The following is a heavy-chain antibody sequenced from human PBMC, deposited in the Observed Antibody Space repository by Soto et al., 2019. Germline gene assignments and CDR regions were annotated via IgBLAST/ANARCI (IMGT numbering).Heavy chain of an antibody. D-gene: IGHD1-1*01. CDR2: ISAHNDNT. CDR3: ARGRYGDY. Sequence: QVHLVQSGAEVKKPGASVKVSCKASGYTFTSYGITWVRQAPGQGLEWMGWISAHNDNTDYAQKHQGRVIVTRDTSTSTAYMELRSLISDDTAVYYCARGRYGDYWGQGALVTVSS. J-gene: IGHJ4*02. CDR1: GYTFTSYG. V-gene: IGHV1-18*01.